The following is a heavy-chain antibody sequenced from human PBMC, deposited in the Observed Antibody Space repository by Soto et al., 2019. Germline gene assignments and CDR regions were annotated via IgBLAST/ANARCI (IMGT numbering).Heavy chain of an antibody. CDR1: GFIFRSYG. CDR3: AKDESASIFGDYVYFDY. D-gene: IGHD4-17*01. V-gene: IGHV3-30*02. CDR2: IWYDGVNK. J-gene: IGHJ4*02. Sequence: GGSLRLSCAASGFIFRSYGMHWVRQAPGKGLEWVAFIWYDGVNKYYADSVKGRFTISRDNSKNTLYLQMNSLRAEDTAVYYCAKDESASIFGDYVYFDYWGQGTLVTVSS.